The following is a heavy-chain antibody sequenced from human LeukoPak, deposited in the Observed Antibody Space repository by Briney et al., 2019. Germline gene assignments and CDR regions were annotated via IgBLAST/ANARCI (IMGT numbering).Heavy chain of an antibody. CDR2: IYYSGST. V-gene: IGHV4-59*01. D-gene: IGHD3-22*01. Sequence: SETLSLTCTVSGGSISSYYWSWIRQPPGKGLEWIGYIYYSGSTNYNPSLKSRVTISVDTSKNQFSLRLSSVTAADTAVYYCARVTGYMIEDYFDYWGQGTLVAVSS. J-gene: IGHJ4*02. CDR3: ARVTGYMIEDYFDY. CDR1: GGSISSYY.